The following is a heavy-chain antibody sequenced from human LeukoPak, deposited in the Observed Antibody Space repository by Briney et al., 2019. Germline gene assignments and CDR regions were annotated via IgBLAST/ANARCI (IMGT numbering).Heavy chain of an antibody. D-gene: IGHD6-19*01. J-gene: IGHJ4*02. CDR2: VSSNVYST. Sequence: PGGSLRLSCSASGFTFSTYAMHWVRQAPGKGLEYVSSVSSNVYSTHYADSVKGRFAISRDNSKNTLYLQMSSLRAEDTAVYYCVKDSKSSGWYVPPNFDYWGQGTLATVSS. CDR1: GFTFSTYA. CDR3: VKDSKSSGWYVPPNFDY. V-gene: IGHV3-64D*09.